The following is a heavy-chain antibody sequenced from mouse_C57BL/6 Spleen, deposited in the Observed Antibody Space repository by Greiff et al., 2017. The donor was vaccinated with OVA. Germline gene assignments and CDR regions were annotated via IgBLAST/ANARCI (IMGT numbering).Heavy chain of an antibody. Sequence: VKLQESGAELARPGASVKLSCKASGYTFTSYGISWVKQRTGQGLEWIGEIYPRSGNTYYNEKFKGKATLTADKSSSTAYMELRSLTSEDSAVYFCARYGYDGYAMDYWGQGTSVTVSS. CDR2: IYPRSGNT. J-gene: IGHJ4*01. V-gene: IGHV1-81*01. CDR1: GYTFTSYG. D-gene: IGHD2-2*01. CDR3: ARYGYDGYAMDY.